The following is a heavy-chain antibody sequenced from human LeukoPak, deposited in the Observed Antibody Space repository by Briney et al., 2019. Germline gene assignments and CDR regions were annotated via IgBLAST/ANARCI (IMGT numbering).Heavy chain of an antibody. D-gene: IGHD3-10*01. Sequence: GRSLRLSCAASGFTFGSYGMHWVRQAPGKGLEWVAVIWYDGSNKYYADSVKGRFTISRDNTKNTLYLQMNSLRAEDTAVYYCARFYGSGSYYPTYGMDVWGKGTTVTVSS. CDR1: GFTFGSYG. J-gene: IGHJ6*04. CDR3: ARFYGSGSYYPTYGMDV. V-gene: IGHV3-33*01. CDR2: IWYDGSNK.